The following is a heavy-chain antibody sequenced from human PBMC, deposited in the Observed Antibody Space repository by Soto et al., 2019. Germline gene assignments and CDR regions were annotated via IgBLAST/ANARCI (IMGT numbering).Heavy chain of an antibody. CDR1: GLIFSDHY. D-gene: IGHD6-25*01. Sequence: EVQLVESGGGLVQPGGSLRLSCAASGLIFSDHYMDWVRQAPVKGLEWVGRSRKKANGYTTEYAASVKGRFIISREDSKNSLYRQMNSLKTEDRAVYFCTRGGSSATGMDDWGQGTTVTVSS. CDR3: TRGGSSATGMDD. V-gene: IGHV3-72*01. CDR2: SRKKANGYTT. J-gene: IGHJ6*02.